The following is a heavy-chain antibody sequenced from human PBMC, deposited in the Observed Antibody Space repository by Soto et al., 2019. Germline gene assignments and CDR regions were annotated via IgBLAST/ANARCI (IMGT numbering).Heavy chain of an antibody. V-gene: IGHV3-33*01. CDR3: ARDPPLGITIFDEDYYYYGMDV. CDR1: GFTFSSYG. Sequence: GGSLRLSCAASGFTFSSYGMHWVRQAPGKGLEWVAVIWYDGSNKYYADSVKGRFTISRDNSKNTLYLKMNSLRAEDTAVYYWARDPPLGITIFDEDYYYYGMDVWGQGTTVTVSS. CDR2: IWYDGSNK. J-gene: IGHJ6*02. D-gene: IGHD3-3*01.